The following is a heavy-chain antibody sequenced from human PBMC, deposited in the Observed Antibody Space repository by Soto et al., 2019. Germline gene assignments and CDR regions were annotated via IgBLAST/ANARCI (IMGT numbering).Heavy chain of an antibody. Sequence: QVQLVESGGAVVQPGRSLRLSCAASGFTFSSYGMYWVRQPPGKGLEWVAAISYDGSNTYHADSVKGRFTISRDNARNTLFLQMNSLRAEDTAVYYCAKDIVRYTYGACDYWGQGALDTVSS. CDR3: AKDIVRYTYGACDY. CDR1: GFTFSSYG. J-gene: IGHJ4*02. V-gene: IGHV3-30*18. CDR2: ISYDGSNT. D-gene: IGHD5-18*01.